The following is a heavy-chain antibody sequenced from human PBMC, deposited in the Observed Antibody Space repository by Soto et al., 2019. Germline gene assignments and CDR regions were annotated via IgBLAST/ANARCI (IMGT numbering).Heavy chain of an antibody. D-gene: IGHD3-22*01. Sequence: EVQLVESGGGLIQPGGSLSLSCAASGFTVSRNYMSWVRQAPGKGLEWVSVIYSGGSTYYADSVKGRFTISRDNSKNTLYLQMNSLRAEDTAVYYCARDRVESGYPEYFQHWGQGTLVTVSS. CDR3: ARDRVESGYPEYFQH. CDR1: GFTVSRNY. V-gene: IGHV3-53*01. CDR2: IYSGGST. J-gene: IGHJ1*01.